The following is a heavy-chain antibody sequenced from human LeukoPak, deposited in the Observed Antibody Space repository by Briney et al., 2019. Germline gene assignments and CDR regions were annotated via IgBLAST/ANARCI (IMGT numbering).Heavy chain of an antibody. CDR1: GYTFTSYG. Sequence: ASVKVSCKASGYTFTSYGISWVRQAPGQGLEWMGWISAYNGNTNYAQKLQGRVTMTTDTSTSTAYMELRSLRSDDTAVYYCARTYYYDSSGYPPHYWGQGTLVTVSS. CDR3: ARTYYYDSSGYPPHY. CDR2: ISAYNGNT. J-gene: IGHJ4*02. D-gene: IGHD3-22*01. V-gene: IGHV1-18*01.